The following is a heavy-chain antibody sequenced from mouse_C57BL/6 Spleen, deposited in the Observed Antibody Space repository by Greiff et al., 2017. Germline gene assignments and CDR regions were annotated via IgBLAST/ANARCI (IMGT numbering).Heavy chain of an antibody. CDR3: AREGLLRFAD. V-gene: IGHV1-54*01. J-gene: IGHJ3*01. Sequence: QVQLKESGAELVRPGTSVKVSCKASGYAFTNYLIEWVKQRPGQGLEWIGVINPGSGGTNYNEKFKGKATLTADKSSSTAYMQLSSLTSEDSAVYFCAREGLLRFADWGQGTLVTVSA. CDR1: GYAFTNYL. CDR2: INPGSGGT. D-gene: IGHD2-10*01.